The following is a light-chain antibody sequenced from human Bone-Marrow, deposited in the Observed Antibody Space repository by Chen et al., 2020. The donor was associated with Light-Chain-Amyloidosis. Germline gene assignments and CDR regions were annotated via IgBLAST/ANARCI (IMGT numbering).Light chain of an antibody. V-gene: IGLV2-14*03. CDR1: SSDVGGYNF. J-gene: IGLJ1*01. CDR3: SSKTSSATLYV. CDR2: DVR. Sequence: QSALTQPASVSGSPGQSITISCTGTSSDVGGYNFVSWYQQHPGKAPKLMIYDVRNRPSGVSNRFSGSKSGNTASLTISGLQAEDEAEYYCSSKTSSATLYVFGTGTKVTVL.